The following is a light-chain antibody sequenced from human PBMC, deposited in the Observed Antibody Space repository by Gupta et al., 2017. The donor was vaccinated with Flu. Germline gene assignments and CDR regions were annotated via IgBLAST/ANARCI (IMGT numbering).Light chain of an antibody. CDR3: QLVYTTHL. Sequence: DIVMTQSPDSLAVSLGERATINCTSSQSVLYSSNNKNSLAWYQQKPGQPPKLLIYWASTRESGVPDRFSGSGSGTDFTLTISSLQAEDVAVYYWQLVYTTHLFGQGTKLEIK. J-gene: IGKJ2*01. CDR1: QSVLYSSNNKNS. CDR2: WAS. V-gene: IGKV4-1*01.